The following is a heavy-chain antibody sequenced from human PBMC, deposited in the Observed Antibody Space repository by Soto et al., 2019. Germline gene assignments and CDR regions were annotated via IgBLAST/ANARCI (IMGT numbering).Heavy chain of an antibody. V-gene: IGHV3-23*01. CDR2: VLGGGST. J-gene: IGHJ4*02. Sequence: GGSLRLSCAASGFTFSTYTMSWVRQAPGKGLERVSTVLGGGSTSYAASVKGRFTFSREISQKNVFLQMNSLRDEDTAIYYCAKDRHPDGIWTFDYWGQGTPVTVSS. D-gene: IGHD3-9*01. CDR3: AKDRHPDGIWTFDY. CDR1: GFTFSTYT.